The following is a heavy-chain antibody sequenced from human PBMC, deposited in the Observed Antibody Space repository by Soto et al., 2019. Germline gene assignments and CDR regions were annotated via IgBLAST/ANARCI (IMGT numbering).Heavy chain of an antibody. CDR1: GFTFSSYG. V-gene: IGHV3-30*18. CDR2: ISYDGSNK. Sequence: GGSLRLSCAASGFTFSSYGMHWVRQAPGKGLEWVAVISYDGSNKYYADSVKGRFTISRDNSKNTLYLQMNSLRAEDTAVYYCAKDLSPITGTTNTFDPWGQGTLVTVSS. CDR3: AKDLSPITGTTNTFDP. D-gene: IGHD1-7*01. J-gene: IGHJ5*02.